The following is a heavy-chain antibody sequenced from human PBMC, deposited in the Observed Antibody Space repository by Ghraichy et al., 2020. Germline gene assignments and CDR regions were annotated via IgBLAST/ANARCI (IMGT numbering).Heavy chain of an antibody. V-gene: IGHV4-4*02. D-gene: IGHD3-22*01. CDR1: GGSISSSNW. J-gene: IGHJ3*02. CDR2: IYHSGST. CDR3: ASYNYDSSGYYWGALDI. Sequence: SETLSLTCAVSGGSISSSNWCTWVRQPPGKGLEWIGEIYHSGSTNYNPSLKSRVTISVDKSKNQFSLKLSSVTAADTAVYYCASYNYDSSGYYWGALDIWGQGTMVTVSS.